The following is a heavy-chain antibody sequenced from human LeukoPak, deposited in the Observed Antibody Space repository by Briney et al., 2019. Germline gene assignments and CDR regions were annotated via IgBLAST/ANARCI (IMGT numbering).Heavy chain of an antibody. J-gene: IGHJ4*02. CDR3: VANGYYTIEY. D-gene: IGHD1-26*01. CDR1: GGSFSGYY. CDR2: INHSGST. V-gene: IGHV4-34*01. Sequence: SETLSLTCAVYGGSFSGYYWSWIRQPPGKGLEWIGEINHSGSTNYNPSLKSRVTISVDKSKNQFSLNFNSMSAADSAVYYCVANGYYTIEYWGQGTLVTVSS.